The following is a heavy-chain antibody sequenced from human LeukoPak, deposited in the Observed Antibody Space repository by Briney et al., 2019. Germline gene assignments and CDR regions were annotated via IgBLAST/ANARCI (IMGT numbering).Heavy chain of an antibody. Sequence: GGSLRLSCAASGFTFSSYIMNWVRQAPGKGLEWVSSISSSSDYIYYVDSVKGRFTISRDNAKKSLYLQMNSLRAEDTAVYYCARGNIKFDYWGQGTLVTVSS. CDR3: ARGNIKFDY. CDR2: ISSSSDYI. J-gene: IGHJ4*02. CDR1: GFTFSSYI. V-gene: IGHV3-21*01.